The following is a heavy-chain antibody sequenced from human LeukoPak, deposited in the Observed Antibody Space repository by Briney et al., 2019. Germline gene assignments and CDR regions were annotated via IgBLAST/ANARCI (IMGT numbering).Heavy chain of an antibody. J-gene: IGHJ5*02. CDR3: ARKGCTSTSCGFDP. Sequence: SGPTLVKPTQTLTLTCTFSGFSLSTRGVGVGWIRQPPGKALEWLALIYWNDDKRYSPSLKSRLTITKDTSKNQVVLTMTNMDPVDTATYYCARKGCTSTSCGFDPWGQGTLVTVSS. CDR1: GFSLSTRGVG. CDR2: IYWNDDK. D-gene: IGHD2-2*01. V-gene: IGHV2-5*01.